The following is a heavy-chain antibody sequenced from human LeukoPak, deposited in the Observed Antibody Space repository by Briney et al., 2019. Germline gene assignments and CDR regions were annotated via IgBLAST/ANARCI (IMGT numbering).Heavy chain of an antibody. Sequence: PGGSLRLSCAASGFTFSSYGMHWVRQAPGKGLEWVAVIWDDGSNKYYADSVKGRFTISRDNSKNTLYLQMNSLRAEDTAVYYCARDLGYYYDSSGFGYWGQGTLVTVSS. V-gene: IGHV3-33*01. CDR3: ARDLGYYYDSSGFGY. CDR1: GFTFSSYG. D-gene: IGHD3-22*01. CDR2: IWDDGSNK. J-gene: IGHJ4*02.